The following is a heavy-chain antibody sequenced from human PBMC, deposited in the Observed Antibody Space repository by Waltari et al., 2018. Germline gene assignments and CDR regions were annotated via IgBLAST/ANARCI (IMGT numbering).Heavy chain of an antibody. CDR3: ATYIGASLGTAAFDV. D-gene: IGHD5-12*01. Sequence: QVQVQESGPGLVKPSETLSLTCSVSGVSITSNRHYWGWIRQPPGQGLAWIGTMSYSGATYSSPSLKSRVTISRDTSENQLSLKLGSVTAADTAVYYCATYIGASLGTAAFDVWGQG. CDR1: GVSITSNRHY. J-gene: IGHJ3*01. V-gene: IGHV4-39*01. CDR2: MSYSGAT.